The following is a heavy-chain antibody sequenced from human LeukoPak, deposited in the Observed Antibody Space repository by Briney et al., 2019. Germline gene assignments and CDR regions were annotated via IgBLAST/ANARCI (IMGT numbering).Heavy chain of an antibody. CDR2: ISAYNGNT. CDR1: GYTFTSYG. J-gene: IGHJ4*02. Sequence: ASVKVSGKASGYTFTSYGISWVRQAPGQGLEWMGWISAYNGNTNYAQKLQGRVTITTDTSTSTAYMELRSLRSDDTAVYYCARDLSGIAVAGTLDYWGQGTLVTVSS. D-gene: IGHD6-19*01. CDR3: ARDLSGIAVAGTLDY. V-gene: IGHV1-18*01.